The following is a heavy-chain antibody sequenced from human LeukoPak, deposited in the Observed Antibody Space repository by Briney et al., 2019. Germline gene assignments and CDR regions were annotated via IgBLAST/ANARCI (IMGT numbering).Heavy chain of an antibody. CDR2: IIPIFGTA. V-gene: IGHV1-69*13. CDR3: ARGSGTRAPFDP. D-gene: IGHD3-10*01. CDR1: GGTFSSYA. J-gene: IGHJ5*02. Sequence: ASVKVSCKASGGTFSSYAISWVRQAPGQGLEWMGRIIPIFGTANYAQKFQGRVTITADESTSTAYMELSSLRSEDTAVYYCARGSGTRAPFDPWGQGTLVTVSS.